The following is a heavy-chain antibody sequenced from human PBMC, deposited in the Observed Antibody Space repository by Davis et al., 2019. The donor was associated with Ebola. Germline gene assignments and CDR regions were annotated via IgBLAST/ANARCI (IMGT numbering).Heavy chain of an antibody. CDR3: ARDGPDYYGLDV. J-gene: IGHJ6*02. CDR2: INPSAGYT. V-gene: IGHV1-46*01. Sequence: ASVKVSCKAFGYTFTNYYVHWVRQAPGQGLEWMGVINPSAGYTNYAQKFQGRVTITRDTSTRTVYMEVRRLRSDDTAVYYCARDGPDYYGLDVWGQGTAVTVSS. CDR1: GYTFTNYY.